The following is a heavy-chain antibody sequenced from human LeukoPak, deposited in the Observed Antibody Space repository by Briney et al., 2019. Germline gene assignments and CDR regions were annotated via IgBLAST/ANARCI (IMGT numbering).Heavy chain of an antibody. V-gene: IGHV3-23*01. CDR1: GFTFSSYA. J-gene: IGHJ4*02. D-gene: IGHD1-26*01. Sequence: GGSLRLSCAASGFTFSSYAMSWVRQAPGKGLEWVSAISGSGGSTYYADSVKGRFTISRDNSKNTLYLQMNSLRAEDTAVYYCANTLVYSFSAFDYWGQGTLVTVSS. CDR2: ISGSGGST. CDR3: ANTLVYSFSAFDY.